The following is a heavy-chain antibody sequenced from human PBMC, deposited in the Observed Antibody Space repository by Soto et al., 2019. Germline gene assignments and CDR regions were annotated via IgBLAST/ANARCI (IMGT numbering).Heavy chain of an antibody. V-gene: IGHV4-34*01. CDR3: ARRDVRFLEWSLDV. D-gene: IGHD3-3*01. CDR1: GGSFSGYY. J-gene: IGHJ6*02. CDR2: INRSGST. Sequence: SETLSLTCAVYGGSFSGYYWSWIRQPPGKGLEWIGEINRSGSTNYNPSLKSRVTISVDTSKNQFSLKLSSVTAADTAVYYCARRDVRFLEWSLDVWGQGTTVTVSS.